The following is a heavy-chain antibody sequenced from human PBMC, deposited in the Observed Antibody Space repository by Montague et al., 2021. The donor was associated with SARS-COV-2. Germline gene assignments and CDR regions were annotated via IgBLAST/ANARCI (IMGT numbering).Heavy chain of an antibody. D-gene: IGHD4-11*01. V-gene: IGHV6-1*01. CDR1: GDSDSSNSAA. CDR3: ARGTTWNGRDV. J-gene: IGHJ6*02. CDR2: TYYRSKWNN. Sequence: CAISGDSDSSNSAAWNCIRQSPSRGLEWLGRTYYRSKWNNDYAVSVKSRITINPDTSKNQFSLQLKSVTSEDTAVYYCARGTTWNGRDVWGQGTTVTVSS.